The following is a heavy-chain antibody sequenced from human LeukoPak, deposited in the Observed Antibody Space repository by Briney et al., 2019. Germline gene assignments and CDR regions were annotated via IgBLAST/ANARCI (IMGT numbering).Heavy chain of an antibody. D-gene: IGHD6-6*01. CDR2: ISSSSSYI. J-gene: IGHJ5*02. CDR3: ASAIAAHNWFDP. Sequence: GGSLRLSCAASGFTFSSYSMNWVRQAPGKGLEWVSSISSSSSYIYYADSVKGRFTISRDNAKNSLYLQMNSLRAEDTAVCYCASAIAAHNWFDPWGQGTLVTVSS. V-gene: IGHV3-21*01. CDR1: GFTFSSYS.